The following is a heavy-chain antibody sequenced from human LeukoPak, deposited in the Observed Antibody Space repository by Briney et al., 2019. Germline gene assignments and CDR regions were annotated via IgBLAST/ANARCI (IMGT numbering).Heavy chain of an antibody. V-gene: IGHV3-15*01. D-gene: IGHD3-3*01. Sequence: GGSLRLSCAASGFTFSNAWMSWVRQAPGKGLEWVGRIKSKTDSGTTDYAAPVKGRFTISRDDSKNTLYLQMNSLKTEDTAVYYCTTLPFGVVIVDYWGQGTLVTVSS. CDR3: TTLPFGVVIVDY. CDR1: GFTFSNAW. CDR2: IKSKTDSGTT. J-gene: IGHJ4*02.